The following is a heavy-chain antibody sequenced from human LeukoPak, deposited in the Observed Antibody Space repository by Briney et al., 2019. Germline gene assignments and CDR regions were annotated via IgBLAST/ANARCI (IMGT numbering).Heavy chain of an antibody. Sequence: GGSLRLSCAASGFTFSNAWMTWVRQAPGKGLEWGSAISGSAVITFYADSVKGRFTISRDNSKNTLYLQMNSLRAEDTALYYCAKSRLSGINDAFDIWGQGTMVTVSS. CDR2: ISGSAVIT. V-gene: IGHV3-23*01. D-gene: IGHD3-3*01. CDR1: GFTFSNAW. J-gene: IGHJ3*02. CDR3: AKSRLSGINDAFDI.